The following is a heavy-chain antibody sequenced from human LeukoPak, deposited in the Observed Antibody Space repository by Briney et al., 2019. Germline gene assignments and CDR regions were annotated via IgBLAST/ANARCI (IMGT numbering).Heavy chain of an antibody. J-gene: IGHJ4*02. CDR1: GFTFSSYA. D-gene: IGHD6-19*01. CDR3: AKDSAGQWLVRIIDY. Sequence: GGSLRLSCAASGFTFSSYAMSWVRQAPGTGLEWVSAISGSGGSTYYADSVKGRFTISRDNSKNTLYLQMNSLRAEDTAVYYCAKDSAGQWLVRIIDYWGQGTLVTVSS. CDR2: ISGSGGST. V-gene: IGHV3-23*01.